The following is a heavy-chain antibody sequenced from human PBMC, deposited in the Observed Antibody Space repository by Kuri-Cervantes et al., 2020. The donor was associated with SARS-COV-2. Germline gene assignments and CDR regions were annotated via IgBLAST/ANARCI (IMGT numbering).Heavy chain of an antibody. V-gene: IGHV1-46*01. CDR2: INPSGGST. CDR3: ARDQMGTAVVTDGMDV. J-gene: IGHJ6*02. Sequence: ASVKVSCKASGYTFTSYYMHWVRQAPGQGLEWMGIINPSGGSTSYAQKFQGRVTMTRDTSTSTVYMELSSLRSEDTAVYYCARDQMGTAVVTDGMDVWGQGTTVTVSS. CDR1: GYTFTSYY. D-gene: IGHD5-18*01.